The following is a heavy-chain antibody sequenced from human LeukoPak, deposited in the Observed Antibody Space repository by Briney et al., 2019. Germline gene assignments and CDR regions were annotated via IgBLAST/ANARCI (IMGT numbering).Heavy chain of an antibody. CDR3: VVTSRSLNFDY. J-gene: IGHJ4*02. Sequence: GGSLRLSCAASGLTFSSYWMFWVRQAPGKGLEWLAYIRPDGSDKNNVNSVKGRFTISRDNARNSVSLQMHSLSAEDTAVYDCVVTSRSLNFDYWGQGTQVTVSS. V-gene: IGHV3-7*01. CDR1: GLTFSSYW. CDR2: IRPDGSDK. D-gene: IGHD5-12*01.